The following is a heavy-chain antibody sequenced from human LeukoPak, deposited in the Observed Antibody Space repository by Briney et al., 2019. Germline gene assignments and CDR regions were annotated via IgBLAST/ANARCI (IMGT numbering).Heavy chain of an antibody. J-gene: IGHJ5*02. CDR2: IHTSGDT. CDR3: IVFGDSNH. CDR1: GLTGRHNY. Sequence: GGSLRLSCAASGLTGRHNYVSWVRQAPGKGLEWVSAIHTSGDTCYADSVKGRFTISRDTSKNTLYLQINSLRVEDTAVYYCIVFGDSNHWGQGTLVTVSS. D-gene: IGHD4-17*01. V-gene: IGHV3-53*01.